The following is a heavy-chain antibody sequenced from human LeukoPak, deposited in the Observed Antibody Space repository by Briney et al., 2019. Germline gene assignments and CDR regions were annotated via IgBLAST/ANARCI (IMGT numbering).Heavy chain of an antibody. D-gene: IGHD4-23*01. J-gene: IGHJ5*02. V-gene: IGHV4-59*01. CDR2: IHYSGST. Sequence: SETLSLTCTVSGGSISGYYWSWIRQPPGKGLECIGYIHYSGSTNYNPSLKSRVIISVDTSKNYLSLKLSSVTAADTAVYYCARVRRVNNSLGWFDPWGQGTLVTVSS. CDR1: GGSISGYY. CDR3: ARVRRVNNSLGWFDP.